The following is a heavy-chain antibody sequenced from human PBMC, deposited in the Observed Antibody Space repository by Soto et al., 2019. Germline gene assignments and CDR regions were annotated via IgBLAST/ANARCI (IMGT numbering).Heavy chain of an antibody. J-gene: IGHJ5*01. D-gene: IGHD3-10*01. CDR1: GESLRGYY. V-gene: IGHV4-34*04. CDR2: INHRGTI. CDR3: ARGYPRSIWSTSLTTSYWFDS. Sequence: QVQLQQWGTGLLKPSETLSLHCAVYGESLRGYYWSWIRQTPAMGLEWIGEINHRGTINHDSSLKSRAIIPIDKSKNQVSLRLNYVTAADTAVYYCARGYPRSIWSTSLTTSYWFDSWGQGTLVTVSS.